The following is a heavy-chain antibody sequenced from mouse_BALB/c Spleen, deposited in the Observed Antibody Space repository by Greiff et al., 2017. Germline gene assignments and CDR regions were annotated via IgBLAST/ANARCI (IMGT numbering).Heavy chain of an antibody. CDR1: GFTFSSFG. Sequence: DVMLVESGGGLVQPGGSRKLSCAASGFTFSSFGMHWVRQAPEKGLEWVAYTSSGSSTIHYADTVKGRFTISRDNPKNTLFLQMTSLRSEDTAMYYCARDGNYPYYAMDYWGQGTSVTVSS. D-gene: IGHD2-1*01. J-gene: IGHJ4*01. CDR3: ARDGNYPYYAMDY. V-gene: IGHV5-17*02. CDR2: TSSGSSTI.